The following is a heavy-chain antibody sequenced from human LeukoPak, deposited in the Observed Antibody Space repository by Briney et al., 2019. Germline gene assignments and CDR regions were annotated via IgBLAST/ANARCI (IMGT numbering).Heavy chain of an antibody. J-gene: IGHJ4*02. Sequence: GASVKVSCKASGGTSRTYAFNWVRQAPGQGLEWMGWMNPNSGNTGYAQKFQGRVTITRNTSISTAYMELSSLRSEDTAVYYCARREPGRGLRFLEWLSPGQFDYWGQGTLVTVSS. CDR2: MNPNSGNT. CDR3: ARREPGRGLRFLEWLSPGQFDY. CDR1: GGTSRTYA. D-gene: IGHD3-3*01. V-gene: IGHV1-8*03.